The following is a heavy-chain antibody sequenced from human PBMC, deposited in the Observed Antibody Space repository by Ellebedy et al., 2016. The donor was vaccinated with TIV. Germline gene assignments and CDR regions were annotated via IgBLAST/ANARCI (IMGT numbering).Heavy chain of an antibody. D-gene: IGHD3-22*01. V-gene: IGHV5-10-1*01. J-gene: IGHJ5*02. CDR3: AIGPHAPAAYSYDSSGGNWFDP. Sequence: GESLKISXKCSGHNFTSYWISWVRQMPGKGLEWMGRIDPSDSYTNYSPSFQGHVTFSADRSISTAYLQWSSLKASDTAIYYCAIGPHAPAAYSYDSSGGNWFDPWGQGTLVTVSS. CDR1: GHNFTSYW. CDR2: IDPSDSYT.